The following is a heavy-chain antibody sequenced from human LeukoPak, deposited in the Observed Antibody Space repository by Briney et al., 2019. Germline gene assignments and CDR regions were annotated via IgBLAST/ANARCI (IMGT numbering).Heavy chain of an antibody. CDR2: ISSRGNTI. CDR3: ARGCQWELPHYFDY. J-gene: IGHJ4*02. D-gene: IGHD1-26*01. Sequence: GGSLRLSCAASGFTFSDYYMSWIRQAPGKGLEWVSYISSRGNTIYYADSVKGRFTISRDNVKNSLFLQMNSLRAEDTAVYYCARGCQWELPHYFDYWGQGILVTVSS. CDR1: GFTFSDYY. V-gene: IGHV3-11*04.